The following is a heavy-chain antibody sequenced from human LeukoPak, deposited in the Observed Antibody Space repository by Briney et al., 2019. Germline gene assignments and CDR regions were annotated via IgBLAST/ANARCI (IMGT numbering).Heavy chain of an antibody. D-gene: IGHD3-22*01. J-gene: IGHJ4*02. CDR3: AREHYYDSSGYYGGLEGGVLYY. Sequence: KPSETLSLTCTVSGGSISSYYWSWIRQPPGKGLEWIGYIYYSGSTNYNPSLKRRVTISVDTSKNQFSLKLSSVTAADTAVYYCAREHYYDSSGYYGGLEGGVLYYWGQGTLVTVSS. CDR1: GGSISSYY. CDR2: IYYSGST. V-gene: IGHV4-59*01.